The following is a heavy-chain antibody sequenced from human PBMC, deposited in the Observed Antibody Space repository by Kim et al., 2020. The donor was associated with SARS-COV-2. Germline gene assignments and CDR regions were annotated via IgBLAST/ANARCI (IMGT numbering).Heavy chain of an antibody. V-gene: IGHV3-23*01. D-gene: IGHD6-13*01. Sequence: SVKGRFTISRDNSKNTLYLQMNSLRAEDTAVYYCAKVEIAYSSSWYFDYWGQGTLVTVSS. CDR3: AKVEIAYSSSWYFDY. J-gene: IGHJ4*02.